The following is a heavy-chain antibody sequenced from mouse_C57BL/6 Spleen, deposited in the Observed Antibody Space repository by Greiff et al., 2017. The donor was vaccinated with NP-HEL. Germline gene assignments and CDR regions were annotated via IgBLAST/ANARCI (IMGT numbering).Heavy chain of an antibody. CDR2: IYPSDSET. V-gene: IGHV1-61*01. CDR3: AREGYGTYYYSMDY. J-gene: IGHJ4*01. CDR1: GYTFTSYW. Sequence: QVQLQQSGAELVRPGSSVKLSCKASGYTFTSYWMDWVKQRPGQGLEWIGNIYPSDSETHYNQKFKDKATLTVDKSSSTAYMQLSSLTSEDSAVYFCAREGYGTYYYSMDYWGQGTSVTVSS. D-gene: IGHD1-1*01.